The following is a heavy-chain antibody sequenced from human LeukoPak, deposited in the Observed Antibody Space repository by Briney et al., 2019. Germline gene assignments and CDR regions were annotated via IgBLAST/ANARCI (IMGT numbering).Heavy chain of an antibody. CDR1: GGSISSYY. V-gene: IGHV4-59*12. CDR3: AAEGSGYYFWFDP. Sequence: PSETLSLTCTVSGGSISSYYWSWIRQPPGKGLEWIGYIYYSGSTNYNPSLKSRVTISVDTSKNQFSLKLSSVTAADTAVYYCAAEGSGYYFWFDPWGQGTLVTVSS. CDR2: IYYSGST. D-gene: IGHD3-3*01. J-gene: IGHJ5*02.